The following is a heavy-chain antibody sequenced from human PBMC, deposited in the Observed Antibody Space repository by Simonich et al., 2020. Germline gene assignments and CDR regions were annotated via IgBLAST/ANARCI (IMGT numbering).Heavy chain of an antibody. CDR3: ARGGVQYYYYYMDV. CDR1: GYTFTGYY. Sequence: QVQLVQSGAEVKKPGASVKVSCKASGYTFTGYYMHWVRQAPGQGLEWVGWINPNRGGTNYAQKFQGRVTMTKDKSISTAYMELSRLRSDDTAVYYCARGGVQYYYYYMDVWGKGTTVTVSS. V-gene: IGHV1-2*02. CDR2: INPNRGGT. J-gene: IGHJ6*03. D-gene: IGHD3-3*01.